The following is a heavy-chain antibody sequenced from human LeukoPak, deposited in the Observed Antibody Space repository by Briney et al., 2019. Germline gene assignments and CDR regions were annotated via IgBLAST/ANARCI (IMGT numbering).Heavy chain of an antibody. J-gene: IGHJ4*02. D-gene: IGHD5-12*01. CDR2: VSGSGDST. V-gene: IGHV3-23*01. CDR1: GFTFSSYA. Sequence: GGSLRLSCAASGFTFSSYAMSWVRQAPGKGLEWVSTVSGSGDSTWYADSVKGRFTISRDNSKNTLYPQMNSLRADDTAVYYCAKESGYDVDFDYWGQGTLVTVSS. CDR3: AKESGYDVDFDY.